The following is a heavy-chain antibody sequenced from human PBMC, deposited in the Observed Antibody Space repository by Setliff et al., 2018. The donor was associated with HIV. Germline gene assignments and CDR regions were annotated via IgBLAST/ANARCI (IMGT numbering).Heavy chain of an antibody. V-gene: IGHV1-69-2*01. D-gene: IGHD3-3*01. CDR2: VNPEDGEI. CDR1: GYTFYAHH. Sequence: WASVKVSCKASGYTFYAHHIHWVQQAPGKGLEWMGRVNPEDGEIVYAEKFQGRVTMTADTSTDTAYMTLTGLTFEDTAVYYCVILRRDVPTRYNWFDPWGQGTLVTVSS. J-gene: IGHJ5*02. CDR3: VILRRDVPTRYNWFDP.